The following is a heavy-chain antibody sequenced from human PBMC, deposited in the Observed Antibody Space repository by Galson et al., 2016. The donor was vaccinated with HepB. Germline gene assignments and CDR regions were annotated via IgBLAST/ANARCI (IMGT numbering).Heavy chain of an antibody. V-gene: IGHV1-2*04. J-gene: IGHJ3*01. CDR3: ARGLGWISFDAFDL. CDR1: GYTFTGHY. D-gene: IGHD4-23*01. Sequence: SVKVSCKASGYTFTGHYIHWVRQAPGRGLEWMGWIHPNSGDTNYAQKFQGWVTMTSDTSTSTAYMNLSRLQFDDTAEYFCARGLGWISFDAFDLWGEGTLVTVSS. CDR2: IHPNSGDT.